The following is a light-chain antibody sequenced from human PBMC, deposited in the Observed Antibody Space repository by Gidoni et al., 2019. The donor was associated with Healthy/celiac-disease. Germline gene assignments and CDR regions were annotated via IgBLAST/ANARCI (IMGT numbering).Light chain of an antibody. V-gene: IGKV2-30*01. CDR1: QRLVFDDGNTY. J-gene: IGKJ4*01. CDR3: MQGTHWPPT. CDR2: KVS. Sequence: VVMTQSPLSLPVTLCQPASISCRSSQRLVFDDGNTYLHWFHQRPGQSPRRLISKVSDRDSGVPDRFSGSGSGTNFTLKISRVEAGDVGVYYCMQGTHWPPTFGGGTTVEIK.